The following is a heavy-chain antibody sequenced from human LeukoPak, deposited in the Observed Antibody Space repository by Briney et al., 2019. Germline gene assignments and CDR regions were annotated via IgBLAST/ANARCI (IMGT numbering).Heavy chain of an antibody. J-gene: IGHJ4*02. CDR2: INPNSGDT. V-gene: IGHV1-2*06. Sequence: ASVKVSCKASGYTFTGYYIYWVRQAPGQGLEWMGRINPNSGDTNYAQKFQGRVTMTRDTSISSAYMELRSLRSDDTAVYYCARDGFAAAGSPIDYWGQGTLVTVSS. CDR1: GYTFTGYY. CDR3: ARDGFAAAGSPIDY. D-gene: IGHD6-13*01.